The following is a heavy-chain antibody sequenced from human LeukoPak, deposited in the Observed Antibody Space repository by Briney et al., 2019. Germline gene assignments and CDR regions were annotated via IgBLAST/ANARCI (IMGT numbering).Heavy chain of an antibody. Sequence: GGPLRLSCAISGFTSTNLEMSWVRQAPGKGLEWISYISSSGNFIFYADSVKGRFTISRDNAKKSLYLQMSSLRVEDTAVYYCARVARYGDYIGGSDYWGQGALVTVSS. V-gene: IGHV3-48*03. CDR2: ISSSGNFI. J-gene: IGHJ4*02. D-gene: IGHD4-17*01. CDR1: GFTSTNLE. CDR3: ARVARYGDYIGGSDY.